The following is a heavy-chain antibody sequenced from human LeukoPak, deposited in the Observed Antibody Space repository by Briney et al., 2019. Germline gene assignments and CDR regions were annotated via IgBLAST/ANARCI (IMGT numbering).Heavy chain of an antibody. CDR1: GFTFTNHY. V-gene: IGHV3-72*01. J-gene: IGHJ4*02. CDR3: ARDTATALDY. CDR2: ITNKPSTYTT. Sequence: PGGSLRLSCAASGFTFTNHYMDWFRQAPGMGLEWIARITNKPSTYTTAYAASVKGRFIVSRDDSKNSLHLQMNSLKTEDTAVYYCARDTATALDYWGQGTLVTVSS. D-gene: IGHD5-18*01.